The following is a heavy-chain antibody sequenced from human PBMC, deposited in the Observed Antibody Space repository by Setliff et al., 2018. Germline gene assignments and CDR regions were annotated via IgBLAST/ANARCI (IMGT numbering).Heavy chain of an antibody. V-gene: IGHV1-18*01. CDR2: TSPYSGET. D-gene: IGHD2-21*01. CDR3: TTSRAPRVVLAADFDL. CDR1: GFNFITYG. Sequence: ASVKVSCKTSGFNFITYGFSWVRQAPGQGLEWMGWTSPYSGETNNAQKFQDRLSVTADTSSKTIYMELRSLTSDDTAVYFCTTSRAPRVVLAADFDLWGQGTLVTAPQ. J-gene: IGHJ4*02.